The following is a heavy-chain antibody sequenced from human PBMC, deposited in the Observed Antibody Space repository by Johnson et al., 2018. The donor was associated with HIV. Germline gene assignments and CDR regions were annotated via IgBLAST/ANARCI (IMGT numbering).Heavy chain of an antibody. CDR1: GFTVSSNY. CDR3: ERESPGLGVNGFDI. D-gene: IGHD6-19*01. CDR2: ISSGGSGN. V-gene: IGHV3-11*04. Sequence: QVQLVESGGGLIQPGGSLRLSCAASGFTVSSNYMSWIRQAPGKGLEWVSYISSGGSGNNSADSVKGRFTISRDNAKHSLYMQMHSLRAEDTAEYYCERESPGLGVNGFDIWGQGTMVTVSS. J-gene: IGHJ3*02.